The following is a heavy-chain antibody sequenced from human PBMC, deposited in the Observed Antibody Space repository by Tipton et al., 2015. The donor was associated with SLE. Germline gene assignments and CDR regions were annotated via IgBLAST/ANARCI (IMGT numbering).Heavy chain of an antibody. D-gene: IGHD3-16*01. CDR3: ASDVMDAFDI. V-gene: IGHV4-59*01. J-gene: IGHJ3*02. Sequence: TLSLTCTVPGGSISSYYWSWIRQPPGKGLEWIGYIYYSGSTNYNPSLKSRVTISVDTSKNQFSLKLSSVTAADTAVYYCASDVMDAFDIWGQGTMVTVSS. CDR2: IYYSGST. CDR1: GGSISSYY.